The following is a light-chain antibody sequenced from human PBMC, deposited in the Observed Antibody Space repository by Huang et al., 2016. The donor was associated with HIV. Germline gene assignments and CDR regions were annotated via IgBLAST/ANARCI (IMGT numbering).Light chain of an antibody. V-gene: IGKV3-11*01. CDR2: EAS. CDR3: QERGNWPRVS. CDR1: QSVREY. J-gene: IGKJ3*01. Sequence: EIVLTQSPATLSLSPGERATLSCRSSQSVREYLAWYQHKPGQAPGPLIYEASQRATGSPERFSGSGSGTDFTLTISSLEPEDFAVYYCQERGNWPRVSFGPGTKVDIK.